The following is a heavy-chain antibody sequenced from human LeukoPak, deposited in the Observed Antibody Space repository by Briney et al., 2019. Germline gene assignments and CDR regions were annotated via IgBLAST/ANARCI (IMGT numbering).Heavy chain of an antibody. CDR1: GFTFSSYE. Sequence: PGGSLRLSCAASGFTFSSYEMNWVRQAPGKGLEWVSYILGNGSSIYYADSVKGRFIISRDNAKKSLFLQMNNLRAKDTAVYYCARGARYWGQGTLVTVSS. V-gene: IGHV3-48*03. CDR2: ILGNGSSI. J-gene: IGHJ4*02. CDR3: ARGARY.